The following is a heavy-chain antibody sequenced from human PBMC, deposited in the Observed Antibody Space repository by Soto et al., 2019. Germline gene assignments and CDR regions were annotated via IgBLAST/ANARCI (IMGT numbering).Heavy chain of an antibody. CDR3: AKLHWASGYFQH. CDR1: GFTFSSYA. V-gene: IGHV3-23*01. CDR2: ISGSGGST. D-gene: IGHD7-27*01. Sequence: EVQLLECGGGLVQPGGSLRLSCAASGFTFSSYAMSWVRQAPGKGLEWVSAISGSGGSTYYADSVKGRFTISRDNSKNTLYLQMNSLRAEDTAVYYCAKLHWASGYFQHWGQGTLVTVSS. J-gene: IGHJ1*01.